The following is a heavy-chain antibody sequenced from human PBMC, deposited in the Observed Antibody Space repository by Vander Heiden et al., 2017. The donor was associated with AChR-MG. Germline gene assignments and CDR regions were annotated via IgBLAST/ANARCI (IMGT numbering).Heavy chain of an antibody. J-gene: IGHJ3*02. D-gene: IGHD1-26*01. V-gene: IGHV1-69*01. CDR2: ISPIGGTA. CDR3: ARERFSGHYDDAFDI. CDR1: GGTFRHYA. Sequence: QVQLVQSGTEVKTPGASVKVSCKASGGTFRHYAISWVRQAPGQGLEWMGGISPIGGTAKNGQKFQGRVKITADESTSTAYMELRSRRSEDTDVYYCARERFSGHYDDAFDIWGQGTMGTVS.